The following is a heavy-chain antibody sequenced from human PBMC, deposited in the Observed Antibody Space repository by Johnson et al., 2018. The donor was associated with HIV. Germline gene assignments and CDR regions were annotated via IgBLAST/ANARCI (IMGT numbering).Heavy chain of an antibody. CDR2: IWYDGSNK. D-gene: IGHD1-26*01. Sequence: QVQLVESGGGVVQPGRSLRLSCAASGFTFSSYGMHWVRQAPGKGLEWVAVIWYDGSNKYYTDSVKGRFTISRDNSKNTLYLQMNSLRAEETAVYYCARDAQEWELWGDGALDIWGQGTMVTVSS. J-gene: IGHJ3*02. CDR3: ARDAQEWELWGDGALDI. V-gene: IGHV3-33*01. CDR1: GFTFSSYG.